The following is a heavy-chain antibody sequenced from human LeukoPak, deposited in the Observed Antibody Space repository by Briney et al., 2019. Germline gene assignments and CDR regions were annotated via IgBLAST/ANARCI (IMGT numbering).Heavy chain of an antibody. CDR2: IYHSGST. CDR3: ARLHQLPSGLGY. J-gene: IGHJ4*02. D-gene: IGHD4-11*01. Sequence: SETLSLTCAVSGGSISSNNWWSWVRQPPGKGPEWIGEIYHSGSTNYNPSLKGRVTISVDKSKSQFSLKLSSVTAADTAVYYCARLHQLPSGLGYWGQGTLVTVSS. V-gene: IGHV4-4*02. CDR1: GGSISSNNW.